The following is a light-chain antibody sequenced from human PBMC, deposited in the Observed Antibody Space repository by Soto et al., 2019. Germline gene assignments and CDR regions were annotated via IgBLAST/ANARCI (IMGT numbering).Light chain of an antibody. CDR1: SSDVGGYNY. V-gene: IGLV2-8*01. Sequence: QSVLTQPPSASGSPGQSVTISCTGTSSDVGGYNYVSWYQQHPGKAPKLMIYEVSKRPSGVPDRFSGSKSGNTASLTVSGLQAEDEADYYCSSYAGSNKILFGGGTNSPS. J-gene: IGLJ3*02. CDR3: SSYAGSNKIL. CDR2: EVS.